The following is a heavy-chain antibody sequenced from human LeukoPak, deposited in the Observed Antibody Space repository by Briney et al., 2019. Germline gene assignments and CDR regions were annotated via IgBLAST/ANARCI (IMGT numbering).Heavy chain of an antibody. Sequence: QPGGSLRLSCAASGFTFSSYAMSWVRQAPGKGLEWVSAISGSGGSTYYADSVKGRFTISRDNSKNTLYLQMNSLRAEDTAVYYCAKDPTNTMIVVVFFDYWGQGTLVTVSS. CDR3: AKDPTNTMIVVVFFDY. V-gene: IGHV3-23*01. CDR1: GFTFSSYA. D-gene: IGHD3-22*01. CDR2: ISGSGGST. J-gene: IGHJ4*02.